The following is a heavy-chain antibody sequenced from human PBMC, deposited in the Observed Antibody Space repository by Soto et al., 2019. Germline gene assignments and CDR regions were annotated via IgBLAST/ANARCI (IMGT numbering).Heavy chain of an antibody. V-gene: IGHV3-30-3*01. CDR3: ARFKGCIGGSCYPYFAY. CDR2: MSYDGSNK. Sequence: QVQLVESGGGVVQPGRSLRLSCAASGFTFSRYAMHWVRLAPGKGLEWVAVMSYDGSNKYDADSVKGRFSISRDNSKNTLNMQMNSLRAEDTAVYYCARFKGCIGGSCYPYFAYWGQGTLVTVSS. J-gene: IGHJ4*02. D-gene: IGHD2-15*01. CDR1: GFTFSRYA.